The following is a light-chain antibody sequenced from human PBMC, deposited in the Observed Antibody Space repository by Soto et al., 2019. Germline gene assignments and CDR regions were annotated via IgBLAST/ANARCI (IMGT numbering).Light chain of an antibody. CDR3: QQVKTFPRT. CDR1: QDIGSQ. J-gene: IGKJ1*01. Sequence: DIQMTQSPSSMSASVGDRVTITCRASQDIGSQLGWYQQKPGKAPKLLIHSASTLQRGVPFRFSGSGSGTEFTLTIISLQAEDFATYYCQQVKTFPRTFGKGTKVEIE. CDR2: SAS. V-gene: IGKV1-12*01.